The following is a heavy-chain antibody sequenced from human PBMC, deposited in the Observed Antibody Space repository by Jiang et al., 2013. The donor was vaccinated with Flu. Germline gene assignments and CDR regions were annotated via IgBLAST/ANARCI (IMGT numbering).Heavy chain of an antibody. D-gene: IGHD5-18*01. Sequence: PGLVKPSETLSLTCTVSGGSISSYYWSWIRQPPGKGLEWIGYIYYSGSTNYNPSLKSRVTISVDTSKNQFSLKLSSVTAADTAVYYCARGPYSSSSDSFDYWGQGTLVTVSS. J-gene: IGHJ4*02. V-gene: IGHV4-59*01. CDR1: GGSISSYY. CDR2: IYYSGST. CDR3: ARGPYSSSSDSFDY.